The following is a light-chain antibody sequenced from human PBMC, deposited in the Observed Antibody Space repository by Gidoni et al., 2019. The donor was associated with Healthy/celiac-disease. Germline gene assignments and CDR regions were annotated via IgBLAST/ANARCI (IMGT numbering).Light chain of an antibody. V-gene: IGKV1-17*01. Sequence: DLQLTQTPPSLSASAGDSVTITCRASQGIRNDLGWYQQKPGKAPKRLIYAAPSLQSGVPSRFSGRGSGTEVTLTISSLPAEDFATYYCLQHSSYPSITFGQGTRLEIK. CDR1: QGIRND. J-gene: IGKJ5*01. CDR2: AAP. CDR3: LQHSSYPSIT.